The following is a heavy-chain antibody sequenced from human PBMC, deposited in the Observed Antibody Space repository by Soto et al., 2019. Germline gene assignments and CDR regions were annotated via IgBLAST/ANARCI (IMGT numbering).Heavy chain of an antibody. CDR1: GYTFTSYA. J-gene: IGHJ6*02. CDR2: INAGNGNT. CDR3: ARHRGSVAAPYGMDV. Sequence: ASVKVSCKASGYTFTSYAMHWVRQAPGQRLEWMGWINAGNGNTKYSQKFQGRVTITRDTSASTAYMELSSLRSEDTAVYYCARHRGSVAAPYGMDVWGQGTTVTVSS. D-gene: IGHD6-6*01. V-gene: IGHV1-3*01.